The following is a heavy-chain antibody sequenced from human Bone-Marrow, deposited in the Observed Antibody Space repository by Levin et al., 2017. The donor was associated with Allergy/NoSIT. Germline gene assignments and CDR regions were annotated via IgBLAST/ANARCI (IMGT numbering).Heavy chain of an antibody. CDR2: INPENGAT. Sequence: ASVKVSCKASGYTFSDFYIHWVRQAPGQGPEWMGWINPENGATKYAQRFQGRVSMTRDTSVDTTYMALSGLRSDDTAVYYCARDGLRGGGRAAAGIDFYFLGMDLWGQGTTVTVSS. CDR1: GYTFSDFY. J-gene: IGHJ6*02. CDR3: ARDGLRGGGRAAAGIDFYFLGMDL. D-gene: IGHD6-13*01. V-gene: IGHV1-2*02.